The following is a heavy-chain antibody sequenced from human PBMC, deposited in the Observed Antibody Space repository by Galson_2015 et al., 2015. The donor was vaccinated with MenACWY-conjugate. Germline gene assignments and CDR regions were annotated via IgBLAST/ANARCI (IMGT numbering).Heavy chain of an antibody. CDR3: ARDRVGQTNFYYFDD. V-gene: IGHV1-69*13. D-gene: IGHD1-26*01. CDR2: VIPIVGTP. Sequence: SVKVSCKVSGGTFNTHAPTWVRQAPGHGLEWMGGVIPIVGTPNYAQKFQGRLTISADDSTSSAYMELKNLTSDDTAVYCCARDRVGQTNFYYFDDWGQGTVVTVSS. CDR1: GGTFNTHA. J-gene: IGHJ4*02.